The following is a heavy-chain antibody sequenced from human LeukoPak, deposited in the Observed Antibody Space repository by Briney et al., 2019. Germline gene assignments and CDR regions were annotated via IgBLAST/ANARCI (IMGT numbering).Heavy chain of an antibody. D-gene: IGHD5-18*01. Sequence: NPSETLSLTCTVSGGSISSYFWSWIRQPPGKGLEWIGSIYYSGSTYYNPSLKSRVTISVDTSKNQFSLKLSSVTAADTAVYYCARDSLRRYSYGYSCFDYWGQGTLVTVSS. V-gene: IGHV4-59*12. CDR2: IYYSGST. J-gene: IGHJ4*02. CDR3: ARDSLRRYSYGYSCFDY. CDR1: GGSISSYF.